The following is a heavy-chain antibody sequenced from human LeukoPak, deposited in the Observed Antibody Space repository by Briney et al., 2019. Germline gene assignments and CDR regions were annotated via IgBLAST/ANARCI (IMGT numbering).Heavy chain of an antibody. D-gene: IGHD3-22*01. CDR3: ARPYYDSSAPPYDY. CDR1: GYTFTSYG. Sequence: ASVKVSCKASGYTFTSYGISWVRQAPGQGLEWMGWISAYHGNTNYAQKLQGRVTMTTDTSTSTAYMGLRSLRSDDTAVYYCARPYYDSSAPPYDYWGQGTLVTVSS. CDR2: ISAYHGNT. V-gene: IGHV1-18*01. J-gene: IGHJ4*02.